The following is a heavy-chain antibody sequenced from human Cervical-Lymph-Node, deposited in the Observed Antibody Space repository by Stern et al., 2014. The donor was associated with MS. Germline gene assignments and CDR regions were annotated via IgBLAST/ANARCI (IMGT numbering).Heavy chain of an antibody. V-gene: IGHV4-30-4*08. D-gene: IGHD2-2*01. CDR3: ASANCSSTSCPNWFDP. CDR2: IYSSGST. CDR1: GGSISSGDYY. J-gene: IGHJ5*02. Sequence: QVQLQESGPGLVQPSQTLSLTCTVSGGSISSGDYYWSWIRQPPGKGLEWLGSIYSSGSTYYNPSLKSRVTISVDTSKNQFSLKLSSVTAADTAVYYCASANCSSTSCPNWFDPWGQGTLVTVSS.